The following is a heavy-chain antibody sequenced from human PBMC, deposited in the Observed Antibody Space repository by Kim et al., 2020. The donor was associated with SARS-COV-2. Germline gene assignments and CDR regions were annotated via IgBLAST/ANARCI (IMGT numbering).Heavy chain of an antibody. J-gene: IGHJ5*02. CDR2: IYYSGST. D-gene: IGHD4-17*01. CDR3: ARYTVTTPWFDP. Sequence: SETLSLTCTVSGGSISSSSYYWGWIRQPPGKGLEWIGSIYYSGSTYYNPSLKSRVTISVDTSKNQFSLKLSSVAAADTAGYYCARYTVTTPWFDPWGQGTLVTISS. CDR1: GGSISSSSYY. V-gene: IGHV4-39*01.